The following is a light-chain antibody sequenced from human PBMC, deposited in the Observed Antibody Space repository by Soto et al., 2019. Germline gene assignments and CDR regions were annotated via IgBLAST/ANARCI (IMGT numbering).Light chain of an antibody. CDR1: QSVSSK. Sequence: EIVMTQSPATLSVSPGERATLSCRASQSVSSKLAWFQQKAGQGPRLLIYGASTRATGIPARFSGSGSGTDFTLTISSLQSEDFAVYFCEQYSYWWTSGQGTKVDIK. J-gene: IGKJ1*01. CDR2: GAS. V-gene: IGKV3-15*01. CDR3: EQYSYWWT.